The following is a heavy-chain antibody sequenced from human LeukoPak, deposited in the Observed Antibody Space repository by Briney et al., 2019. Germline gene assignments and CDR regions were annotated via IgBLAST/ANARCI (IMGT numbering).Heavy chain of an antibody. CDR3: ARDMWRSYYFDY. CDR2: ISSSGSTI. V-gene: IGHV3-48*03. D-gene: IGHD2-21*01. Sequence: QAGGSLRLSCAASGLTFSGIELNGFARAPGKGLSGVSYISSSGSTIYYADSVKGRFTISRDNAKNSLYLQMNSLRAEDTAVYYCARDMWRSYYFDYWGQGTLVTVSS. CDR1: GLTFSGI. J-gene: IGHJ4*02.